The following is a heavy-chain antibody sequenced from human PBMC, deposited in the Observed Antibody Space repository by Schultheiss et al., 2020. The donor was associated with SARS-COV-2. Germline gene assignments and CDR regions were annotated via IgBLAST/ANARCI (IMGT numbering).Heavy chain of an antibody. Sequence: GGSLRLSCAASGFTFSSYGMHWVRQAPGKGLEWVAVIWYDGSNKYYADSVKGRFTISRDNSKNTLYLQMNSLRAEDTAVYYCARGDCSSTSCLYYYYYMDVWGKGTTVTVSS. J-gene: IGHJ6*03. V-gene: IGHV3-33*01. CDR1: GFTFSSYG. D-gene: IGHD2-2*01. CDR3: ARGDCSSTSCLYYYYYMDV. CDR2: IWYDGSNK.